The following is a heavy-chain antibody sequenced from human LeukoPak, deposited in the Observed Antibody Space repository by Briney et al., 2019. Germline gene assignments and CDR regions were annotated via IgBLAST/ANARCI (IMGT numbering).Heavy chain of an antibody. D-gene: IGHD2-2*01. Sequence: QPGRSLRLSCAASGFTFSSYGMHWVRQAPGKGLEWVAVISYDGSNRYYADSVKGRFTISRDNSKNTLYLQMNRLRAEDTAVYYCEGIEVLPAVFLGGSEVNKNDLDVWGTGTTVTVSS. J-gene: IGHJ6*04. CDR3: EGIEVLPAVFLGGSEVNKNDLDV. V-gene: IGHV3-30*03. CDR1: GFTFSSYG. CDR2: ISYDGSNR.